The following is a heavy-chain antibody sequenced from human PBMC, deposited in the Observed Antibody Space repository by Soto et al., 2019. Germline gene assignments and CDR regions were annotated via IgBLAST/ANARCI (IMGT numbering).Heavy chain of an antibody. V-gene: IGHV1-2*04. Sequence: ASVKVSRKASGYTLTGYYMHWVRQAPGQGLEWMGWINPNSGGTNYAQKFQGWVTMTRDTSISTAYMELSRLRSDDTAVFYCARASYVYCTGGSRYGPWSDYWDQGPLVTVSS. J-gene: IGHJ4*02. CDR3: ARASYVYCTGGSRYGPWSDY. CDR2: INPNSGGT. CDR1: GYTLTGYY. D-gene: IGHD2-15*01.